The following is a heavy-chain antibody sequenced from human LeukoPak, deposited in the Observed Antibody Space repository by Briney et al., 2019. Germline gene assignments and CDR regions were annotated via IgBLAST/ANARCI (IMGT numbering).Heavy chain of an antibody. Sequence: GRSLRLSCAASGFTFSSYGMHWVRQAPGKGLEWVAVIWYDGSNKYYADSVKGRFTISRDNSKNTLYLQMNSLRAEDTAVYYCARDLSGSHYSGLDYWGQGTLVTVSS. CDR2: IWYDGSNK. D-gene: IGHD1-26*01. J-gene: IGHJ4*02. CDR1: GFTFSSYG. CDR3: ARDLSGSHYSGLDY. V-gene: IGHV3-33*01.